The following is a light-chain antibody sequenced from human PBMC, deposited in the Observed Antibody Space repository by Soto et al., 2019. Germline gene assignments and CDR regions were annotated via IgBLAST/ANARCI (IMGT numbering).Light chain of an antibody. V-gene: IGLV1-40*01. Sequence: QSALTXPPSVSGAPGQRVTISCTGSSSNIGAGYDVHWYQQFPGTAPKLLIYGNSNRPSGVPDRFSGSKSGTSASLAITGLQAEDEADYYCQSYDSSLSGVFGSGTKVTVL. CDR1: SSNIGAGYD. J-gene: IGLJ1*01. CDR2: GNS. CDR3: QSYDSSLSGV.